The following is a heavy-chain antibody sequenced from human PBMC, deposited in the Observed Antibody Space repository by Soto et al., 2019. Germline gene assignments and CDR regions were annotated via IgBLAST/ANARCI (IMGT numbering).Heavy chain of an antibody. J-gene: IGHJ6*03. CDR2: ISYDGSNK. V-gene: IGHV3-30*03. CDR1: GFTFSSYG. Sequence: GSLRLSCAASGFTFSSYGMHWVRQAPGKGLEWVAVISYDGSNKYYADSVKGRFTISRDNSKNTLYLQMNSLRAEDTAVYYCAYCSSTSFYYYYYMDVWGKGTTVTVSS. CDR3: AYCSSTSFYYYYYMDV. D-gene: IGHD2-2*01.